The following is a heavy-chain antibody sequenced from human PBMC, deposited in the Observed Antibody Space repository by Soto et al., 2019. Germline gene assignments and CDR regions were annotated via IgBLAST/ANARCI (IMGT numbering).Heavy chain of an antibody. CDR1: GFTFSSYA. CDR2: ISYDGSNK. D-gene: IGHD6-19*01. V-gene: IGHV3-30-3*01. CDR3: ARGGNISGWTSILDY. J-gene: IGHJ4*02. Sequence: QVQLVESGGGVVQPGRSLRLSCAASGFTFSSYAMHWVRQAPGKGLEWVAVISYDGSNKYYADSVKGRFTISRDNSKNTLYLQMNSLRAEDTAVYYCARGGNISGWTSILDYWGQGTLVTVSS.